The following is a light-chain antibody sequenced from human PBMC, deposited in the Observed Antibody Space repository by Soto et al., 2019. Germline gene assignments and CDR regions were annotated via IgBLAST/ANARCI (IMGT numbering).Light chain of an antibody. CDR3: QQYNSYPWT. Sequence: DIQMTQSPSTLSASFVDRVTITCRASQTIFNWLAWYQRKPGRAPNLLIYDASSLQSGVPSTFSGSGSGTEFTLTISSLQPGDFATYYCQQYNSYPWTFGQGTKVDI. CDR1: QTIFNW. CDR2: DAS. J-gene: IGKJ1*01. V-gene: IGKV1-5*01.